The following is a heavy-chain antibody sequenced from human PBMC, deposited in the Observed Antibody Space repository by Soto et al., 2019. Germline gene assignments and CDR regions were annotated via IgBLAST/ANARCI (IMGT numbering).Heavy chain of an antibody. CDR2: INPNDGAT. CDR1: GYTFTDNY. CDR3: AKFPSHYEGGYNWFDP. Sequence: QVQLVQSGADVKKPGASVTVSCKASGYTFTDNYIYIHWVRQAPGQGLEWMGWINPNDGATNYAQKFQGRVTMTRDTSISTAYMELSRLTSDDTAVYYCAKFPSHYEGGYNWFDPWGQGTLVTVSS. V-gene: IGHV1-2*02. D-gene: IGHD3-22*01. J-gene: IGHJ5*02.